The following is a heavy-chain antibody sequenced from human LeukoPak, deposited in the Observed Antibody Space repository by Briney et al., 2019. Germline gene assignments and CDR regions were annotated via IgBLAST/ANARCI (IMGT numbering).Heavy chain of an antibody. D-gene: IGHD3-3*01. V-gene: IGHV4-39*07. Sequence: KPSETLSLTCTVSGGSISSSNHYWVWIRQPPGKGLEWIGTIYYSGTTYYTPSLKSRVTISVDTSKNQFSLKLSSMTAADTAVYYCARGMGITMFGVFNMVADAFDIWGQGTMVTVSS. CDR1: GGSISSSNHY. CDR2: IYYSGTT. J-gene: IGHJ3*02. CDR3: ARGMGITMFGVFNMVADAFDI.